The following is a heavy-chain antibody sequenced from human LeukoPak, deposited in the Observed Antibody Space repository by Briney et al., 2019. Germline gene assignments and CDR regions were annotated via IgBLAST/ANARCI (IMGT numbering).Heavy chain of an antibody. J-gene: IGHJ5*02. Sequence: PSETLSLTCTVSGGSISSGDYYWSWIRQPPGKGLEWIGYIYYSGSTYYNPSLKSRVTISVDTSKNQFSLKLSSVTAADTAVYYCARDRRGIAAAGTLKYNWFDPWGQGTLVTVSS. V-gene: IGHV4-30-4*08. CDR1: GGSISSGDYY. CDR3: ARDRRGIAAAGTLKYNWFDP. CDR2: IYYSGST. D-gene: IGHD6-13*01.